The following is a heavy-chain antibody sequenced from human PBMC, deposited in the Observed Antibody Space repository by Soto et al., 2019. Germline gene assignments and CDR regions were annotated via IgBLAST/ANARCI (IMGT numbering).Heavy chain of an antibody. J-gene: IGHJ5*02. CDR3: ARVRGAYRKTWFDP. D-gene: IGHD1-26*01. Sequence: SETLSLTCAAYGGSLRGYYWSWIRQSPGKGLEWIGEINHSGSANYNPSLRSRATMSVDTSKNQLSLKMSSVTAADTAMYYCARVRGAYRKTWFDPWGQGTLVTVSS. V-gene: IGHV4-34*01. CDR2: INHSGSA. CDR1: GGSLRGYY.